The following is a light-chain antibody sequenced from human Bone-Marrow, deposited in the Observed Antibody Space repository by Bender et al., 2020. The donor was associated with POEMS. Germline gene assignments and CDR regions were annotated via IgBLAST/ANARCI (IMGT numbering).Light chain of an antibody. CDR2: RND. Sequence: QSVLTQPPSVSGTPGQRVTISCSGSSSNIGISYVFWYQQLPGTAPKLLIYRNDQRPSGIPERISGSNSGNTATLTISRVEAGDEADYYCQVWNSISDPVVFGGGTKLTVL. J-gene: IGLJ2*01. CDR1: SSNIGISY. CDR3: QVWNSISDPVV. V-gene: IGLV1-47*01.